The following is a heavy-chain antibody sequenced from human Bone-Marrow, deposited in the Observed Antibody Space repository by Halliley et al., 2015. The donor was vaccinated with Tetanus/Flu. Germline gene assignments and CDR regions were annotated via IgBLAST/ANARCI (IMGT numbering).Heavy chain of an antibody. J-gene: IGHJ4*02. Sequence: SLRLSCAASGFTFRSYWMSWVRQAPGKGLEWVANIKQDGSEKYYVDSVKGRSTISRDNAKNSLYLQMNSLRAEDTAVYYCARDTSGLGIDYWGQGTLVTVSS. D-gene: IGHD3-10*01. CDR2: IKQDGSEK. V-gene: IGHV3-7*01. CDR1: GFTFRSYW. CDR3: ARDTSGLGIDY.